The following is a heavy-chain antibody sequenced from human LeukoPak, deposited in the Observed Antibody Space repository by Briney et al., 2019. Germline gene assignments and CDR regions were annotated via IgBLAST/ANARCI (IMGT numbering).Heavy chain of an antibody. V-gene: IGHV5-51*01. CDR1: GYNFANFW. CDR2: IYPGDSDT. D-gene: IGHD2-2*01. J-gene: IGHJ4*02. Sequence: GESLKISCEGSGYNFANFWIGWVRQMPGKGLEWMGIIYPGDSDTRYSPSFQGQVAISADKSISTAYLQWSSLKASDTAMYYCALCSSTSCYSDYWGQGTLVTVSS. CDR3: ALCSSTSCYSDY.